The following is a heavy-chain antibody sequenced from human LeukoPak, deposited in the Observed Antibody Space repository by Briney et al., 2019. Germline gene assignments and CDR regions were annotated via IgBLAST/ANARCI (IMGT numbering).Heavy chain of an antibody. Sequence: PSETLSLTCTVSGGSISSSSYYWGWIRQPPGKGLEWIGSIYYSGSTYYNPSLKSRVTISVDTSKNQFSLKLSSVTAADTAVYYCARVLPGGYSYGHSLLFDYWGQGTLVTVSS. V-gene: IGHV4-39*07. D-gene: IGHD5-18*01. CDR3: ARVLPGGYSYGHSLLFDY. CDR2: IYYSGST. J-gene: IGHJ4*02. CDR1: GGSISSSSYY.